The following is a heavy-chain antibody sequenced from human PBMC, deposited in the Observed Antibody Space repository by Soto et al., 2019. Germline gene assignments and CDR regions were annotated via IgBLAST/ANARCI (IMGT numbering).Heavy chain of an antibody. V-gene: IGHV4-31*03. CDR1: GGSISSGGYY. D-gene: IGHD3-16*01. CDR3: ARDWGRDGCFDY. CDR2: IYYSGST. Sequence: QVQLQVSGPGLVKPSQTLSLTCTVSGGSISSGGYYWSWIRQHPGKGLEWIGDIYYSGSTYYNPSLKSRVTISVDTSKNQFSLKLSSVTAADTAVYYCARDWGRDGCFDYWGQGTLVTVSS. J-gene: IGHJ4*02.